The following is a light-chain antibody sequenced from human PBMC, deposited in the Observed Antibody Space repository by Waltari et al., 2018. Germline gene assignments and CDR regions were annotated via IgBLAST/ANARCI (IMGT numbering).Light chain of an antibody. CDR3: CSYAGSYTGV. Sequence: QSALTQPRPVSGSPGQSVTISCTGTSSDVGGYHYVSWYQQPPGTAPKLMIYDVIKRPSGVPDRFSGSKSGNTASLTISGLQADDEADYYCCSYAGSYTGVFGGGTKLTIL. V-gene: IGLV2-11*01. CDR1: SSDVGGYHY. J-gene: IGLJ3*02. CDR2: DVI.